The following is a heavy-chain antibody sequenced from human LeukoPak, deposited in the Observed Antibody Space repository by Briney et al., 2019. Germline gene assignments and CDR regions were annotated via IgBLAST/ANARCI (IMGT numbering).Heavy chain of an antibody. Sequence: SGPVLVKPTETLKLTCTVSGFSLSNAIMGVSWIRQPPGKGLEWIGWLHYRGSTHYNPSLKSRVTISVDTSKNQFSLKLSSVTAADTAVYYCARHGVDYFGSGSFPTPFDYWGQGTLVTVSS. CDR3: ARHGVDYFGSGSFPTPFDY. J-gene: IGHJ4*02. CDR1: GFSLSNAIMG. V-gene: IGHV4-61*01. CDR2: LHYRGST. D-gene: IGHD3-10*01.